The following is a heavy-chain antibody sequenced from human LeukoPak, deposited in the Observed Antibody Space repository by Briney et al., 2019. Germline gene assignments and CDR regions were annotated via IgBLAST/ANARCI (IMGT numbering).Heavy chain of an antibody. CDR2: ISGSGGST. CDR3: ARSRRYSSSWYAS. D-gene: IGHD6-13*01. J-gene: IGHJ5*01. CDR1: GFTFSSYA. V-gene: IGHV3-23*01. Sequence: PGGSLRLSCAASGFTFSSYAMSWVRQAPGKGLEWVSAISGSGGSTYYADSVKGRFTISRDNSKNTLYLQMNSLRAEDTAVYYCARSRRYSSSWYASWGQGTLVTVSS.